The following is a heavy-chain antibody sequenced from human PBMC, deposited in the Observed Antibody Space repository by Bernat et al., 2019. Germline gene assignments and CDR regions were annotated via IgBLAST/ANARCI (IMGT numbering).Heavy chain of an antibody. D-gene: IGHD3-10*01. CDR3: ASLSTPQYYYGSGSYLDY. J-gene: IGHJ4*02. V-gene: IGHV3-48*03. Sequence: EVQLVESGGGVVQPGGSLRLSCAASGFTFSSYEMNWVRQAPGKGLEWVSYISSSGSTIYYADSVKGRFTISRDNAKNSLYLQMNSLRAEDTAVYYCASLSTPQYYYGSGSYLDYWGQGTLVTVSS. CDR1: GFTFSSYE. CDR2: ISSSGSTI.